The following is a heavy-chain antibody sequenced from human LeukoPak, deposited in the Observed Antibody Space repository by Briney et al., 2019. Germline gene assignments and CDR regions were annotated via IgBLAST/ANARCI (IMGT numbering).Heavy chain of an antibody. V-gene: IGHV4-4*07. J-gene: IGHJ5*02. CDR3: ARGGLPRENWFDP. Sequence: PSETLSLTCTVSDGSISTYYWSWIRQPAGKGLEGIGRIYTTGSTNYNPSLKSRVTMSVDTSKTRFSLKLTSVTAADTAVYYCARGGLPRENWFDPWGQGTLVTVSS. D-gene: IGHD3/OR15-3a*01. CDR2: IYTTGST. CDR1: DGSISTYY.